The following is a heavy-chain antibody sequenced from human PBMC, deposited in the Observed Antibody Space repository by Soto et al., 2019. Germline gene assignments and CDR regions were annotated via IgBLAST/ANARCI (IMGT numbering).Heavy chain of an antibody. V-gene: IGHV1-46*01. CDR2: INPSCGST. D-gene: IGHD2-2*01. CDR1: GYTFISRY. CDR3: ARGGSGSTSSPEAFDI. Sequence: ASVKGSCKASGYTFISRYIHWVRQAPGQGLEWMGIINPSCGSTTYAQKFQGRVTMTRDTSTSTVYMELSSLRSEDTAVYYCARGGSGSTSSPEAFDIWGQGTMVTVS. J-gene: IGHJ3*02.